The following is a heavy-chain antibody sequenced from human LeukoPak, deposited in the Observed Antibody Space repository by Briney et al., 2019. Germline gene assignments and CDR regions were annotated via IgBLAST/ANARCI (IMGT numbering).Heavy chain of an antibody. Sequence: GGSLRLSCAASRFTLSTYWMSWVRQAPGKGLEWVGRITHKPHGYTTKYAASLEGRFTISRDDSQNSLYLQINSLKTEDTAIYYCTRENYEKLDSWGQGTLVTVSS. D-gene: IGHD1-7*01. V-gene: IGHV3-72*01. J-gene: IGHJ4*02. CDR3: TRENYEKLDS. CDR2: ITHKPHGYTT. CDR1: RFTLSTYW.